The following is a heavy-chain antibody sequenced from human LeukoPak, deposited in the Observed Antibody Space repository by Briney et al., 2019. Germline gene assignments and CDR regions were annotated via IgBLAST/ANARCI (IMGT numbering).Heavy chain of an antibody. CDR3: ARTGVWYAFDI. D-gene: IGHD7-27*01. J-gene: IGHJ3*02. V-gene: IGHV4-59*01. Sequence: SETLSLTCTVSGGSISSYYWSWIRQPPGKGLEWIGYIYYSGTTNYSPSLKSRVTISVDTSKNQFSLKLSSVTAADTAVYYCARTGVWYAFDIWGQGTMVTVSS. CDR1: GGSISSYY. CDR2: IYYSGTT.